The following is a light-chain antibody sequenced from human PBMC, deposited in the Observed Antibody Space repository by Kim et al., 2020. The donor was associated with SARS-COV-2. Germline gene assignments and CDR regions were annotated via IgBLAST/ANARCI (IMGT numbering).Light chain of an antibody. V-gene: IGLV4-69*01. Sequence: QLVLTQSPSASASLGASVKLTCTLSSGHSSYAIAWHQQQPEKGPRYLMKLNSDGSHSKGDRIPDRFSGSSSGAERYLTISSLQSEDEADYYCQTWGTVVFGGGTKVTVL. CDR1: SGHSSYA. CDR3: QTWGTVV. CDR2: LNSDGSH. J-gene: IGLJ2*01.